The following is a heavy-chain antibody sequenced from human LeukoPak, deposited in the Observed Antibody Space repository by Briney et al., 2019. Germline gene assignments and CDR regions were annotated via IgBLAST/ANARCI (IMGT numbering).Heavy chain of an antibody. CDR3: ARVDSYYMDV. CDR1: GFTFSSYA. J-gene: IGHJ6*03. D-gene: IGHD3/OR15-3a*01. V-gene: IGHV3-21*01. CDR2: ISSSSSYI. Sequence: GRSLRLSCAASGFTFSSYAMHWVRQAPGKGLEWVSSISSSSSYIYYADSVKGRFTISRDNAKNSLYLQMNSLRAEDTAVYYCARVDSYYMDVWGKGTTVTVSS.